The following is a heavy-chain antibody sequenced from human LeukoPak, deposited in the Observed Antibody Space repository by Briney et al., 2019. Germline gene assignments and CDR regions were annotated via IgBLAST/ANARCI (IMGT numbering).Heavy chain of an antibody. CDR3: ARGALGYCSSTSCHRPGRRAPYNWFDP. CDR2: IYYSGST. J-gene: IGHJ5*02. D-gene: IGHD2-2*02. V-gene: IGHV4-59*12. CDR1: GGSISSYY. Sequence: SETLSLTCTVSGGSISSYYWSWIRQPPGKGLEWIGYIYYSGSTNYNPSLKSRVTISVDTSKNQFSLKLSSVTAADTAVYYCARGALGYCSSTSCHRPGRRAPYNWFDPWGQGTLVTVSS.